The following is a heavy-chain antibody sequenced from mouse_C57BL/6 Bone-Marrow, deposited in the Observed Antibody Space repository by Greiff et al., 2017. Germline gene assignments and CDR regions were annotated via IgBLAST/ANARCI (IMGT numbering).Heavy chain of an antibody. J-gene: IGHJ3*01. D-gene: IGHD1-1*01. CDR3: ARGYYYGSSYYRFAY. Sequence: QVQLKQPGAELVRPGSSVKLSCKASGYTFTSYWMDWVKQRPGQGLEWIGNIYPSDSETHYNQKFKDKATLTVDKSSSTAYMQLSSLTSEDSAVYYCARGYYYGSSYYRFAYWGQGTLVTVSA. V-gene: IGHV1-61*01. CDR2: IYPSDSET. CDR1: GYTFTSYW.